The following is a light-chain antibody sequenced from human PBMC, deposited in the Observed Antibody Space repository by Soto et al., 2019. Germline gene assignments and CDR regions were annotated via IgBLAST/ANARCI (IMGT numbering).Light chain of an antibody. CDR2: QVT. V-gene: IGLV2-14*01. CDR1: SRDVGDYKS. CDR3: TSFSSSTSLYV. J-gene: IGLJ1*01. Sequence: QSALTQPASVSGSPGQSIAISCSGISRDVGDYKSVSWYQHHPGKVPKLMIYQVTIRPSGISNRFSGSKSGNTASLTISGLQAEDEADYYCTSFSSSTSLYVFGTGTKVTVL.